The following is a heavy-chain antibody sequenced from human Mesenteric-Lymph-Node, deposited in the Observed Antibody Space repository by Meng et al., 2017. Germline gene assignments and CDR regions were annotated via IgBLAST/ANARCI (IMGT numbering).Heavy chain of an antibody. D-gene: IGHD2-15*01. CDR2: ISGRNAFI. CDR3: ARIRFHGNCNGGRCYSDFDY. V-gene: IGHV3-21*01. Sequence: GGSLRLSCAASGFTFSDYHMSWVRQAPGKGLEWVSSISGRNAFINQADSVKGRFTISRDSANNLLFLRMSNLRAEDTAVYFCARIRFHGNCNGGRCYSDFDYWGQGTLVTVSS. J-gene: IGHJ4*02. CDR1: GFTFSDYH.